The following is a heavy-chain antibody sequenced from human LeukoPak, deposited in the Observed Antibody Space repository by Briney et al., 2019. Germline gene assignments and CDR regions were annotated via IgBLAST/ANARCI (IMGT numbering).Heavy chain of an antibody. V-gene: IGHV4-4*07. CDR2: ISTSGST. D-gene: IGHD3-3*01. CDR3: ARDYDFWSGYLNWFDP. CDR1: GGSISSYY. Sequence: PSETLSLTCIVSGGSISSYYWSWIRQPAGKGLEWIGRISTSGSTNYNPSLKSRVTMSVDTSKNQFSLKLSSVTAADTAVYYCARDYDFWSGYLNWFDPWGQGTLVTVSS. J-gene: IGHJ5*02.